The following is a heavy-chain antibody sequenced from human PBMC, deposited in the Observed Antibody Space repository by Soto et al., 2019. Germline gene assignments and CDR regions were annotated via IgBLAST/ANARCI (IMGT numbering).Heavy chain of an antibody. Sequence: QVQLQESGPGLVKPSQTLSLTCTVSGGSISSGGYYWSWIRQHPGKGLEWIGYIYYSGSTYYNPSLKSRVTISVDTSKNQFSLKLSSVTAADTAVYYCARDQNIYDSSGYYRGGIGYYGMDVWGQGTTVTVSS. D-gene: IGHD3-22*01. V-gene: IGHV4-31*03. J-gene: IGHJ6*02. CDR3: ARDQNIYDSSGYYRGGIGYYGMDV. CDR2: IYYSGST. CDR1: GGSISSGGYY.